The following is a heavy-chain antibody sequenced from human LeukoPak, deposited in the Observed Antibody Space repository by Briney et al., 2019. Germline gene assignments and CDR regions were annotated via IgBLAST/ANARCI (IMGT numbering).Heavy chain of an antibody. D-gene: IGHD6-19*01. J-gene: IGHJ6*03. Sequence: SETLSLTCTVSGGSISSSSYYWGWIRQPPGKGLEWIGSIYYSGDTYYNPSLKSRRVTISVDTSKNQFSLRLSSVTAADTAVYCCARHQWHYYYYMGVWGKGSTVTVS. CDR2: IYYSGDT. CDR3: ARHQWHYYYYMGV. CDR1: GGSISSSSYY. V-gene: IGHV4-39*01.